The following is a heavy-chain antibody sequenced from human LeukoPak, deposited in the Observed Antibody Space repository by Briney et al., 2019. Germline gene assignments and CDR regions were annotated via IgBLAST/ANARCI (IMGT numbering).Heavy chain of an antibody. CDR2: IGGTGDRT. CDR1: RFTFSSYA. J-gene: IGHJ4*02. CDR3: AKDPVVYHGGSGWHYFDY. V-gene: IGHV3-23*01. D-gene: IGHD6-19*01. Sequence: PGGSLRLSCAASRFTFSSYAMSWARQAPGRGLEWVSTIGGTGDRTYYADSVKGRFTISRDNSMDTLFLQMNSLKAEDTAVYYCAKDPVVYHGGSGWHYFDYWGQGTLVTVSS.